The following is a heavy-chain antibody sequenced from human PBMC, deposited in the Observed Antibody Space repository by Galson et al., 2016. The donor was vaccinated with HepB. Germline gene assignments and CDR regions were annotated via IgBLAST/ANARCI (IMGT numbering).Heavy chain of an antibody. Sequence: SLRLSCEASGFIFSKYAMNWVRQAPGKGLEWVSSLGSGTYYADSVKGRFTISRDNSRNTLHLQMNSLGAGDTAVYYCVRDNISSRAGEADFFDYWGQGTVVTVSS. CDR1: GFIFSKYA. D-gene: IGHD2-2*01. J-gene: IGHJ4*02. V-gene: IGHV3-23*01. CDR2: LGSGT. CDR3: VRDNISSRAGEADFFDY.